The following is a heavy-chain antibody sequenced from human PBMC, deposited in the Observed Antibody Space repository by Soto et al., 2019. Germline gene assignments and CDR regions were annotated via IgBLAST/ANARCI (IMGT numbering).Heavy chain of an antibody. J-gene: IGHJ4*02. V-gene: IGHV3-74*01. CDR3: ARGDGDHYDATGYLGRH. CDR1: GFTFSSYW. D-gene: IGHD3-22*01. Sequence: GGSLRLSCAASGFTFSSYWMHWVRQAPGKGLVWVSRIKSDGSGTFYADSVKGRLTISRDNARNTLYLEMNSLTVEDTAVYFCARGDGDHYDATGYLGRHWGQGTLVTV. CDR2: IKSDGSGT.